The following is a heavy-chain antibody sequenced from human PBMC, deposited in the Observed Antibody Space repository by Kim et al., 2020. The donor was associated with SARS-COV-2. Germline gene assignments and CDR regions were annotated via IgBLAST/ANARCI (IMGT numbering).Heavy chain of an antibody. CDR1: GGSISSADDY. CDR3: ARECFGSGKYAFDI. D-gene: IGHD3-10*01. V-gene: IGHV4-30-4*01. J-gene: IGHJ3*02. CDR2: IFYSGIT. Sequence: SETLSLTCTVSGGSISSADDYWSWIRQPPGKGLEWIGYIFYSGITYYNPSLKSRVTISVDTSKSQFSLKLNSVTAADTAVYYCARECFGSGKYAFDIWGQGTMVTVSS.